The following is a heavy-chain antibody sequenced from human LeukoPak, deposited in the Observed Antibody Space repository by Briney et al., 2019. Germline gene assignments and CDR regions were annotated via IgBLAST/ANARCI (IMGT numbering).Heavy chain of an antibody. CDR2: IIPIFGTA. V-gene: IGHV1-69*06. Sequence: SVKVSCKASGGTFSSYAISWVRQAPGQGLEWMGGIIPIFGTANYAQKFQGRVTITADKSTNTAYMELSSLRSEDTAVYYCARVAESYFDYWGQGTLVTVSS. J-gene: IGHJ4*02. CDR3: ARVAESYFDY. CDR1: GGTFSSYA.